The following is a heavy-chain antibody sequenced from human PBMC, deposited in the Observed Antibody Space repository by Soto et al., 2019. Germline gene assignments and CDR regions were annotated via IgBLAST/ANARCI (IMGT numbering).Heavy chain of an antibody. D-gene: IGHD2-15*01. CDR3: VNLYCSSGSCWGRRGGHLDS. CDR2: MSNDGSDQ. Sequence: QVQLVESGGGVVQPGGPLRLSCAASGFSFSAYAMHWVRQAPGKGLEGVALMSNDGSDQFYADSVKGRFTISRDNSRSTLSLQMTSLTAGDSAVYYCVNLYCSSGSCWGRRGGHLDSWGQGTLVTVSS. CDR1: GFSFSAYA. V-gene: IGHV3-30*02. J-gene: IGHJ4*02.